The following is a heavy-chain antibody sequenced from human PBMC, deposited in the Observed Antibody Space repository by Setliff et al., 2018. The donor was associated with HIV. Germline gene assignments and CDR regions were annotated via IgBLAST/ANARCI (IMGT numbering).Heavy chain of an antibody. V-gene: IGHV1-46*01. D-gene: IGHD3-22*01. CDR2: IDPSAGAT. Sequence: GASVKVSCKASGYTFTSYSMHWVRQAPGQGLEWMGIIDPSAGATSYAQKFQGRVTLTRDTSTSTVYMELSSLRSEDTAVYYCARVFLGLDSRAYSNWFDPWGQGTLVNVSS. J-gene: IGHJ5*02. CDR1: GYTFTSYS. CDR3: ARVFLGLDSRAYSNWFDP.